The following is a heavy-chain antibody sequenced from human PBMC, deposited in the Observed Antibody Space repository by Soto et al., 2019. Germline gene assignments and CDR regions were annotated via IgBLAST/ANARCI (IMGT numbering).Heavy chain of an antibody. D-gene: IGHD2-2*01. J-gene: IGHJ6*02. CDR1: GGSISSYY. CDR2: IYTSGST. Sequence: LSLTCTVSGGSISSYYWSWIRQPAGKGLEWIGRIYTSGSTNYNPSLKSRVTMSVDTSKNQFSLKLSSVTAADTAVYYCARGSRRGYCSSTSCYGDGMDVWGQGTTVTVSS. CDR3: ARGSRRGYCSSTSCYGDGMDV. V-gene: IGHV4-4*07.